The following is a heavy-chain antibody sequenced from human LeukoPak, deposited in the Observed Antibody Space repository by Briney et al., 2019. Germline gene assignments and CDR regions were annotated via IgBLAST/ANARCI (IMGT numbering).Heavy chain of an antibody. CDR3: ARGYGSRSYLGLTDFDY. V-gene: IGHV1-8*01. CDR1: GYTFTSYD. Sequence: ASVKVSCKASGYTFTSYDINWVRQATGQGLEWMGWMNPNSGNTGYAQKFQGRVTMTRNTSISTAYMELSSLRSEDTAVYYCARGYGSRSYLGLTDFDYWGQGTLVTVSS. D-gene: IGHD3-10*01. J-gene: IGHJ4*02. CDR2: MNPNSGNT.